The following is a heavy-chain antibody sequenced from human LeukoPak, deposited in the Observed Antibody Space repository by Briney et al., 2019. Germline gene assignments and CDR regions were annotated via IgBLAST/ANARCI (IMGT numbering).Heavy chain of an antibody. J-gene: IGHJ4*02. CDR3: ARNTRTSFDI. V-gene: IGHV3-74*01. CDR1: GLTFSSSS. D-gene: IGHD2-2*01. CDR2: INPDESTT. Sequence: GGSLRLSCAASGLTFSSSSMHWVRQAPGKGLVWVSRINPDESTTTYADSVKGRFTISRDNAKNTLYLQMNSLRAEDTAVYYCARNTRTSFDIWGQGTLVTVSS.